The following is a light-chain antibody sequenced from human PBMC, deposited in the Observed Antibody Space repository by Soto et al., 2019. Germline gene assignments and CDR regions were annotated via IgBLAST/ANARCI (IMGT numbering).Light chain of an antibody. CDR3: CSYAGSNNFPYV. V-gene: IGLV2-8*01. CDR1: SSDVGGYNY. CDR2: EVS. Sequence: QPALTQPPSASGSPGQSVTISCTGTSSDVGGYNYVSWYQQHPGKAPKLMIYEVSKRPSGVPDRFSGSKSGNTASLTVSGLQAEDEADYYCCSYAGSNNFPYVFGTGTKVTVL. J-gene: IGLJ1*01.